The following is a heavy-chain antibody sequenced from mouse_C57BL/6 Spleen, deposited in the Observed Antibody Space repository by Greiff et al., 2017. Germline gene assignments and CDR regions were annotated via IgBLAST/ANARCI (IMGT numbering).Heavy chain of an antibody. Sequence: VQLQQPGAELVKPGASVKLSCKASGYTFTSYWMHWVKQRPGQGLEWIGMIHPNSGSTNYNEKFKSKATLTVDKSSSTAYMQLSSLTSEDSAVYYCARNDSSSYVGSAYWGQGTLVTVSA. D-gene: IGHD1-1*01. J-gene: IGHJ3*01. CDR1: GYTFTSYW. V-gene: IGHV1-64*01. CDR2: IHPNSGST. CDR3: ARNDSSSYVGSAY.